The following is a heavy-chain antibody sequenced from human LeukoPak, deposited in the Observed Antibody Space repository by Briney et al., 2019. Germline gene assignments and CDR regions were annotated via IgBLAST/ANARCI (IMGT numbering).Heavy chain of an antibody. J-gene: IGHJ4*02. Sequence: PGGSLRLSCAASGYTFPSYSLNWVRQSPGKGLERISYVGTGGDDIYYADSVTGRFTISRDNAEKSVYLQMNSLMVEDTAVYYCVRGGRGRDDYFDYWGQGTQVTVSS. V-gene: IGHV3-21*05. CDR3: VRGGRGRDDYFDY. D-gene: IGHD3-10*01. CDR1: GYTFPSYS. CDR2: VGTGGDDI.